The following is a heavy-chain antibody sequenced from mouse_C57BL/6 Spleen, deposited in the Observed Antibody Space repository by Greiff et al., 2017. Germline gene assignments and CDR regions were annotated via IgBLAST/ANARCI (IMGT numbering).Heavy chain of an antibody. V-gene: IGHV1-15*01. Sequence: QVQLKESGAELVRPGASVTLSCKASGYTFTDYEMHWVKQTPVHGLEWIGAIDPETGGTAYNQKFKGKAILTADKSSSTAYMQLRSLTSEDSAVYYSTRCYYYGSSHYAMDYWGQGTSGTVSS. J-gene: IGHJ4*01. CDR2: IDPETGGT. CDR3: TRCYYYGSSHYAMDY. D-gene: IGHD1-1*01. CDR1: GYTFTDYE.